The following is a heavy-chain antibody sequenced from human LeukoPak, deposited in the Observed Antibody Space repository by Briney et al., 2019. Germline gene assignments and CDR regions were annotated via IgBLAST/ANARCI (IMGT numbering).Heavy chain of an antibody. CDR1: GFTFSSYA. CDR2: ISSNGGST. Sequence: PGGSLRLSCAASGFTFSSYAMHWVRQAPGKGLEYVSAISSNGGSTYYANSVKGRFTISRDNSKNTLYLQMGSLRAEDMAVYYCARDPRSGCMDVWGQGTTVTVSS. CDR3: ARDPRSGCMDV. V-gene: IGHV3-64*01. D-gene: IGHD3-10*01. J-gene: IGHJ6*02.